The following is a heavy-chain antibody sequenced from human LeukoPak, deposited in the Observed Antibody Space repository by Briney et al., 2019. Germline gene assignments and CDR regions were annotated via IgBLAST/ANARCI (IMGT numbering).Heavy chain of an antibody. CDR2: ISGSGGST. CDR3: AKDPGYYGSGTYPTLFDY. D-gene: IGHD3-10*01. J-gene: IGHJ4*02. V-gene: IGHV3-23*01. Sequence: GGSLRLSCAASGFTFSSYAMSWVRQAPGKGLEWVSAISGSGGSTYYADSVKGRFTISRDNSKNTLYLQMNSLRAEDTAVYYCAKDPGYYGSGTYPTLFDYWGQGTLVTVSS. CDR1: GFTFSSYA.